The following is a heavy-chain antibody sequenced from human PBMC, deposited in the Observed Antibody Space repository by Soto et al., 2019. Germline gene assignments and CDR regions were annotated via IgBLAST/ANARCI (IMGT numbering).Heavy chain of an antibody. D-gene: IGHD1-7*01. J-gene: IGHJ4*02. CDR1: GFTFTSSA. CDR3: AAPITGTTRWSFDY. CDR2: IVVGSGNT. V-gene: IGHV1-58*01. Sequence: VASVKVSCKASGFTFTSSAVQWVRQARGQRLEWIGWIVVGSGNTNYAQKFQERVTIIRDMSTSTAYMGLSSLRSEDTAVYYCAAPITGTTRWSFDYWGQGTLVTVSS.